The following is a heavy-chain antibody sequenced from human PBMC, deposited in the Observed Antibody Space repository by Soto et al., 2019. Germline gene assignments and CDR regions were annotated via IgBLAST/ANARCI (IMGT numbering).Heavy chain of an antibody. J-gene: IGHJ4*02. CDR3: ARTSRTPYYDYVWGSWYYFDY. Sequence: ASVKVSCKASGYTFTGYYMHWVRQAPGQGLEWMGWINPNSGGTNYAQKFQGRVTMTRDTSISTAYMELSRLRSDDTAVYYCARTSRTPYYDYVWGSWYYFDYWGQGTRVTVAS. CDR1: GYTFTGYY. D-gene: IGHD3-16*01. V-gene: IGHV1-2*02. CDR2: INPNSGGT.